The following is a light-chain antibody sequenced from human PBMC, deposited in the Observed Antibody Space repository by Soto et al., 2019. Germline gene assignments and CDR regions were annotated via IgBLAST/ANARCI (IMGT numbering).Light chain of an antibody. Sequence: QSALTQPASVSGSPGQSIAISCTGTSSDVGAYDYVSWYQQHPGKAPKVMVFDVNHRPSGVSNRFSGSKSGNTASLTITGLQAEDEADYYCGSYTRRKSVIFGGGNNVTVL. J-gene: IGLJ2*01. CDR1: SSDVGAYDY. CDR3: GSYTRRKSVI. CDR2: DVN. V-gene: IGLV2-14*03.